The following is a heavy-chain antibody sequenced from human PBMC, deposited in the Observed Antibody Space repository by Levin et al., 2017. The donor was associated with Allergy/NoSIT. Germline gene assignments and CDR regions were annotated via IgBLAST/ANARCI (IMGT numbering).Heavy chain of an antibody. CDR3: ARHALGSSGWHYVDS. V-gene: IGHV5-10-1*01. CDR2: IDPRDSST. D-gene: IGHD6-19*01. Sequence: GESLKISCKASGYSFTDYWVTWVRQMPGKGLEWMGRIDPRDSSTSYSPSFQGHVTISSDKSINTAYLQWGSLQASESAMYYCARHALGSSGWHYVDSWGQGSLVTVSS. CDR1: GYSFTDYW. J-gene: IGHJ4*02.